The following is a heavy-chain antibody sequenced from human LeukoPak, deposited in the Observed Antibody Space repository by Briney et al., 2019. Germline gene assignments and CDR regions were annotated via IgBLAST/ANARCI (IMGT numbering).Heavy chain of an antibody. CDR2: ISSTGSYT. CDR3: VRGDWYFES. CDR1: GFTFSDYY. J-gene: IGHJ4*02. Sequence: GGSLRLSCAASGFTFSDYYMSWIRQAPGKGLEWISYISSTGSYTNYADSGRGRFTISRDNAKSSLYLQMNSLRAEDTAVYFCVRGDWYFESWGQGTLVTVSS. V-gene: IGHV3-11*06. D-gene: IGHD2-21*01.